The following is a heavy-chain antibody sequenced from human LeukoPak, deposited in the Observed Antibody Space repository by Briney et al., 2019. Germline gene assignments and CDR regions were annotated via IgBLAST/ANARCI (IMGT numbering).Heavy chain of an antibody. CDR2: ISSSSSTI. J-gene: IGHJ4*02. Sequence: PGGSLRLSCAASGFTFSSYSMNWVRQAPGKGLGWVSYISSSSSTIYYADSVKGRFTISRDNAKNSLYLQMNSLRAEDTAVYYCAREGLRLGELSSSWYWGQGTLVTVSS. CDR1: GFTFSSYS. D-gene: IGHD3-16*02. CDR3: AREGLRLGELSSSWY. V-gene: IGHV3-48*01.